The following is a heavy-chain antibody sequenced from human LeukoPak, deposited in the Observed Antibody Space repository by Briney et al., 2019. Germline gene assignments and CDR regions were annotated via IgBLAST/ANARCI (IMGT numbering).Heavy chain of an antibody. V-gene: IGHV1-69*01. D-gene: IGHD3-10*01. CDR2: IIPIFGTA. J-gene: IGHJ4*02. CDR3: ARGATYYYGSGSYLGPYDY. CDR1: GGTFISYA. Sequence: SVTVSFKASGGTFISYAISWVRQAPGQGLEWMGGIIPIFGTANYAQKFQGRVTITADESTSTAYMELSSLRSEDTAVYYCARGATYYYGSGSYLGPYDYWGQGTLVTVSS.